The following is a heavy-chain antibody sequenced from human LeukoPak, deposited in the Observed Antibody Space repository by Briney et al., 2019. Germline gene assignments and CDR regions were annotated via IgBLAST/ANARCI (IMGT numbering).Heavy chain of an antibody. J-gene: IGHJ5*02. CDR2: IYPGDSDT. CDR3: ARLGGSGSYYNRVNWFDP. Sequence: GESLKISCKGSGYSFTSYWIGWVRQMPGKGLEWMGIIYPGDSDTRYSPSFQGQVTISADKSISTAYLQWSSPKASDTAMYYCARLGGSGSYYNRVNWFDPWGQGTLVTVSS. CDR1: GYSFTSYW. D-gene: IGHD3-10*01. V-gene: IGHV5-51*01.